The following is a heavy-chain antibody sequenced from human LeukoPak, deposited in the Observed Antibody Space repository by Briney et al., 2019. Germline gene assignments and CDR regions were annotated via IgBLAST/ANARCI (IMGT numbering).Heavy chain of an antibody. V-gene: IGHV3-23*01. CDR1: GFTFSSYA. CDR3: AKDWDSSSWYRWGY. D-gene: IGHD6-13*01. Sequence: GGSLRLSCAASGFTFSSYAMSWVRQAPGKGLEWVSAISGSGGSTYYADSVKGRFTIPRDNSKNTLYLQMNSLRAEDTAVYYCAKDWDSSSWYRWGYWGQGTLVTVSS. CDR2: ISGSGGST. J-gene: IGHJ4*02.